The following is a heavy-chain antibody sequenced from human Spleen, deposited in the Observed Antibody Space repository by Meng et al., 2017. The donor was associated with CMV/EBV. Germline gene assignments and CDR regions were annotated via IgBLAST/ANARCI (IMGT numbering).Heavy chain of an antibody. CDR2: IHPNSGGT. CDR3: ARNYYGSGGHNYLNWFDP. CDR1: YHFAGYY. Sequence: YHFAGYYIRWVRQAPGQGLEWMGWIHPNSGGTNYAQKFQGRVTMTSDTSINTAYMELSSLRSDDTAVYYCARNYYGSGGHNYLNWFDPWGQGTLVTVSS. D-gene: IGHD3-10*01. J-gene: IGHJ5*02. V-gene: IGHV1-2*02.